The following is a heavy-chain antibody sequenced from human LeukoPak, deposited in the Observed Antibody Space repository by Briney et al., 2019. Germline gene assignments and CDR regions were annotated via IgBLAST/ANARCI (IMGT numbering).Heavy chain of an antibody. J-gene: IGHJ3*02. CDR2: IYYSGST. D-gene: IGHD1-26*01. Sequence: SETLSLTCTVSGGSISSSSYFWGWIRQPPGKGLEWIGSIYYSGSTYCNPSLKSRVTISVDTSKNQFSLKLSSVTAADTADYYCARDRGGVGALTSAFDIWGQGTNVTVSS. V-gene: IGHV4-39*02. CDR3: ARDRGGVGALTSAFDI. CDR1: GGSISSSSYF.